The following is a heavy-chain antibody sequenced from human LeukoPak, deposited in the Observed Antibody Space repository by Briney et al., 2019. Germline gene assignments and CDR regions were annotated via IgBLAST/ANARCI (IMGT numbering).Heavy chain of an antibody. CDR3: ARDPVVVMDAFDI. V-gene: IGHV3-48*04. CDR1: GFTFSSYS. CDR2: ISSSSSTI. J-gene: IGHJ3*02. D-gene: IGHD2-21*01. Sequence: GGSLRLSCAASGFTFSSYSMNWVRQAPGKGLEWVSYISSSSSTIYYADSVKGRFTISRDNAKNSLYLQMNSLRAEDTAVYYCARDPVVVMDAFDIWGQGTMVTVSS.